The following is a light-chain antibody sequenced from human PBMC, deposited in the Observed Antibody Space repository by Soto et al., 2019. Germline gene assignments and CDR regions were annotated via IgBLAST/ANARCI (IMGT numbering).Light chain of an antibody. CDR1: SSDVGGYNY. CDR3: SSPASNRDVL. Sequence: QSVLAQPASGSGSPGQSITISCTGTSSDVGGYNYVSWYQQYPGKAPKLMIYDVTSRPSGVSNRFSGSTSGNTASLTISGLQAEDEADYYCSSPASNRDVLFGGGTKGTVL. CDR2: DVT. V-gene: IGLV2-14*03. J-gene: IGLJ3*02.